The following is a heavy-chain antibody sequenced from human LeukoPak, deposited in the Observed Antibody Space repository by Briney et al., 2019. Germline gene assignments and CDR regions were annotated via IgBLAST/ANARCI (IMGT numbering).Heavy chain of an antibody. D-gene: IGHD1-1*01. CDR1: GFTFDDYG. CDR2: INWNGGST. Sequence: GGSLRLSCAVSGFTFDDYGMSWVRQAPGKGLEWVSGINWNGGSTGYADSVKGRFTISRDNAKNSLYLQMNSLRAEDTALYYCARPTGTLDAFDIWGQGTMVTVS. J-gene: IGHJ3*02. CDR3: ARPTGTLDAFDI. V-gene: IGHV3-20*04.